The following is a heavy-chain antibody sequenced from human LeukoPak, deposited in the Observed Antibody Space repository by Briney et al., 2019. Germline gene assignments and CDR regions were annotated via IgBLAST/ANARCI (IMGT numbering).Heavy chain of an antibody. Sequence: GASVKVSCKASGYTFTSDGISWVRQAPGQGLEWMGWISAYNGNTNYAQKLLRRVTMTTDTSTSTAYMELRGLRSDDTAVYYCAILVLEHIVVVTATAMDVWGKGTTVTVSS. D-gene: IGHD2-21*02. CDR1: GYTFTSDG. J-gene: IGHJ6*04. CDR2: ISAYNGNT. CDR3: AILVLEHIVVVTATAMDV. V-gene: IGHV1-18*01.